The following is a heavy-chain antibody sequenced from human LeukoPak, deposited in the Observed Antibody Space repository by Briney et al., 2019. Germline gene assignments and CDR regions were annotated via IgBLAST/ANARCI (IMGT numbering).Heavy chain of an antibody. J-gene: IGHJ6*02. V-gene: IGHV3-33*01. CDR1: GFTFGSYG. CDR3: ASEGTSGRVVGATDYYYGMDV. Sequence: PGGSLRLSCVASGFTFGSYGMHWVRQAPGKGLEWVAIIWYDGSNKYYADSVKGRFTISRDNAKNSLYLQMNSLRAEDTAVYYCASEGTSGRVVGATDYYYGMDVWGQGTTVTVSS. D-gene: IGHD1-26*01. CDR2: IWYDGSNK.